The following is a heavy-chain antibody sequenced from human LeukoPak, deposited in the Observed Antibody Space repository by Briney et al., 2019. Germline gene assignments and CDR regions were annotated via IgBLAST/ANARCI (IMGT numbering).Heavy chain of an antibody. CDR1: GYTFTSYY. V-gene: IGHV1-46*01. J-gene: IGHJ4*02. CDR3: ARAHCSSTSCYRESGSDY. Sequence: ASVKVSCKASGYTFTSYYMHWVRQAPGQGLEWMGIINPSGGSTSYAQKFQGRVTMTRDMSTSTVYIELSSLRSEDTAVYYCARAHCSSTSCYRESGSDYWGQGTLVTVSS. CDR2: INPSGGST. D-gene: IGHD2-2*01.